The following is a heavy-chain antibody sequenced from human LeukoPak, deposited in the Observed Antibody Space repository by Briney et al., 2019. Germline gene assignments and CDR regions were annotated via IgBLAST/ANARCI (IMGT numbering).Heavy chain of an antibody. V-gene: IGHV3-33*06. CDR2: IWYDGSFI. Sequence: PGGSLRLSCAASGFNFMNFGMHWVRQAPGKGLDWVAVIWYDGSFIYYADSVRGRFIISRDNGKNTLYLQMNSVRAEDTVIYYCAKVVQYTASTGTGLASWGQGTLVTVSS. CDR3: AKVVQYTASTGTGLAS. CDR1: GFNFMNFG. J-gene: IGHJ4*02. D-gene: IGHD6-13*01.